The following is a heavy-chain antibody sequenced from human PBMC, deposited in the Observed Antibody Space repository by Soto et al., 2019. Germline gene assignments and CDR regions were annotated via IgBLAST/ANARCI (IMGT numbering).Heavy chain of an antibody. D-gene: IGHD5-18*01. V-gene: IGHV3-74*01. CDR3: ARGANGYYYFDY. Sequence: EVQLVESGGGLVQPGGSLRLSCAASGFSLSDYWMHWVRQAPGEGLVWLSRITRDGSSTNYADSVKGRFTISRDNAKKTLYLQVNSLRGEDTAVYYCARGANGYYYFDYWGQGPLVTVSS. J-gene: IGHJ4*02. CDR2: ITRDGSST. CDR1: GFSLSDYW.